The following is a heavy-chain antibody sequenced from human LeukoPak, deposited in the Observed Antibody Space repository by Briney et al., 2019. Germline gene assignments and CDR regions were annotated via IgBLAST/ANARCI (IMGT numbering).Heavy chain of an antibody. CDR3: ARGMYYYGSGEDYFDY. J-gene: IGHJ4*02. D-gene: IGHD3-10*01. CDR2: ISSSGITI. CDR1: GFTFSDYY. V-gene: IGHV3-11*04. Sequence: GGSLRLSCAASGFTFSDYYMSWIRQAPGEGLEWVSYISSSGITIYYADSVKGRFTISRDNAKKSLYLQMNSLRAEDTAVYYCARGMYYYGSGEDYFDYWGQGTLVTVSS.